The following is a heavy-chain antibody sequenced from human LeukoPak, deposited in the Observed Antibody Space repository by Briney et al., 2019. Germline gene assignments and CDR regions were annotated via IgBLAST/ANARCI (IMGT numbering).Heavy chain of an antibody. CDR3: AKDTAYSSSWYFFDY. CDR2: IRYDGNNK. D-gene: IGHD6-13*01. J-gene: IGHJ4*02. V-gene: IGHV3-30*02. CDR1: GFTFSSYG. Sequence: GGSLRLSCAASGFTFSSYGMHWVRQVPGKGLEWVAFIRYDGNNKYYADSVKGRFTISRDNSKNTLYLQMNSLRAEDTAVYYCAKDTAYSSSWYFFDYWGQGTLVTVSS.